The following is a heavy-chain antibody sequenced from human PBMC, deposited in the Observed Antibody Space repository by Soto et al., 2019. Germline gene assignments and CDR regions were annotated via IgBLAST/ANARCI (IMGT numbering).Heavy chain of an antibody. J-gene: IGHJ5*02. D-gene: IGHD2-2*01. CDR2: IYTAGGT. CDR1: GFTFRSYA. CDR3: ARALPVAKGGFDP. V-gene: IGHV3-53*01. Sequence: GGSLRLSCTASGFTFRSYAMTWVRQPPGKGLECVSVIYTAGGTNYADSVKGRFIISRDNSKNTLYLQMNSLRAEDTAVYYCARALPVAKGGFDPWGQGTLVTVSS.